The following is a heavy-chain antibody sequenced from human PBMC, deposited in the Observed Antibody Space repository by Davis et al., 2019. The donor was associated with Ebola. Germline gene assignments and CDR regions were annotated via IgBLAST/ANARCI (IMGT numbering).Heavy chain of an antibody. J-gene: IGHJ4*02. CDR3: ARGGTYDFWSGCGY. CDR2: IKQDGSEK. CDR1: GFTFSSYW. D-gene: IGHD3-3*01. Sequence: GESLKISCAASGFTFSSYWMSWVRQAPGKGLEWVANIKQDGSEKYYVDSVKGRSTISRDNAKNTLYLQMNSLRAEDTAVYYCARGGTYDFWSGCGYWGQGTLVTVSS. V-gene: IGHV3-7*01.